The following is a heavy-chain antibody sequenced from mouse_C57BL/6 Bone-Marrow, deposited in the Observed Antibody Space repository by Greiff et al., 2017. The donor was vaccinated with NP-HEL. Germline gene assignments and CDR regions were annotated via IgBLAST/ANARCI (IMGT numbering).Heavy chain of an antibody. J-gene: IGHJ2*01. Sequence: QVQLQQPGAELVKPGASVKMSCKASGYTFTSYWITWVKQRPGQGLEWIGDIYPGSGSTNYNEKFKSKATLTVDTSSSTAYMQLSSLTSEDSAVYYCARSGDYGSSLTGTSWGQGTTLTVSS. CDR1: GYTFTSYW. D-gene: IGHD1-1*01. CDR2: IYPGSGST. CDR3: ARSGDYGSSLTGTS. V-gene: IGHV1-55*01.